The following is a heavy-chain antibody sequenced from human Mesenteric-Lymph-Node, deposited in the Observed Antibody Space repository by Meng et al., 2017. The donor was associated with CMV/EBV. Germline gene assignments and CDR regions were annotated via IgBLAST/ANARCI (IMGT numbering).Heavy chain of an antibody. CDR3: ARGGVTSKVYNLFDP. CDR2: IYPSGST. J-gene: IGHJ5*02. CDR1: GDSISTSSYY. V-gene: IGHV4-39*07. D-gene: IGHD3-16*01. Sequence: GDSISTSSYYWGWIRQPPGKGLEWIGSIYPSGSTYYKSSLKSRVTMSVDTSKNQFSLKLNSVTAADMAVYYCARGGVTSKVYNLFDPWGQGTLVTVSS.